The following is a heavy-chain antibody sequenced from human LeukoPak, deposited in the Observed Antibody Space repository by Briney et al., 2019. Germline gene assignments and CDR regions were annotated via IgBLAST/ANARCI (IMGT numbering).Heavy chain of an antibody. CDR3: ARTSYYYGSGSPTIDY. J-gene: IGHJ4*02. Sequence: GASVKVSCKASGYTFTSYGISWVRQAPGQGLEWMGGIIPIFGTANYAQKFQGRVTITADKSTSTAYMELRSLKSDDTAVYHCARTSYYYGSGSPTIDYWGQGTLVTVSS. V-gene: IGHV1-69*06. CDR1: GYTFTSYG. D-gene: IGHD3-10*01. CDR2: IIPIFGTA.